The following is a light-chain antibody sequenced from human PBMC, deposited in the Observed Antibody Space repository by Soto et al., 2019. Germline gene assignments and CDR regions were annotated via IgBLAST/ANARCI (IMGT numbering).Light chain of an antibody. CDR1: QDISNT. Sequence: AIQLTQTPSSVSASVGDRVTITCRATQDISNTLAWYQHKPGRGPMLLIFDASTLESGVPSWFTGIGSRTHFTLTISSLQPEDFATYIRQQCKSYPISFGQGKGV. CDR3: QQCKSYPIS. V-gene: IGKV1-13*02. CDR2: DAS. J-gene: IGKJ5*01.